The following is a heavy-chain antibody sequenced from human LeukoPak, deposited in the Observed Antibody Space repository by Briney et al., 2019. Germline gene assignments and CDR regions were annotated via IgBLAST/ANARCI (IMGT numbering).Heavy chain of an antibody. CDR1: GFTFSSYA. D-gene: IGHD3-9*01. CDR3: ARVDYDILTGYYIYAFDI. Sequence: GGSLRLSCAASGFTFSSYAMSWVRQAPGKGLEWVSAISGSGGSTYYADSVKGRFTISRDNSKNTLYLQMNSLRAEDTAVYYCARVDYDILTGYYIYAFDIWGQGTMVTVSS. V-gene: IGHV3-23*01. J-gene: IGHJ3*02. CDR2: ISGSGGST.